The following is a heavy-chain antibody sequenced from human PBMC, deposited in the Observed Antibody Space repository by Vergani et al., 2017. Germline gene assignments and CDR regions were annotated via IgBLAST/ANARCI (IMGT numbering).Heavy chain of an antibody. J-gene: IGHJ3*02. V-gene: IGHV3-21*01. CDR1: GFTFSHYS. D-gene: IGHD3-16*01. CDR3: VRDFRVLGI. Sequence: EVQLVESGGGLVKPGGSLRLSCVASGFTFSHYSMNWVRQAPGKGLEWVSSISGNNDDGYYADSVKGQFTISRDNAKNSLFLDMSSLRAADTVVSYCVRDFRVLGIWGQGTWVAVSS. CDR2: ISGNNDDG.